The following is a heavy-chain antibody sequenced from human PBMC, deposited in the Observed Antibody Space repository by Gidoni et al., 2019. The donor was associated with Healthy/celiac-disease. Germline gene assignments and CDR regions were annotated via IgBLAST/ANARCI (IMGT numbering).Heavy chain of an antibody. J-gene: IGHJ6*02. Sequence: QVQLQESGPGLVKQSGALSVTCAVCGGPISSSNWRSWVRQPPGKGREWIGDIYHSGSTNYHPSLPSRVTISVDKSQIQFSLKLSSVPAADTAVYYCASVPRIAAARDYYYYYYGMHVWGQGPTVTVSS. V-gene: IGHV4-4*02. CDR2: IYHSGST. D-gene: IGHD6-13*01. CDR3: ASVPRIAAARDYYYYYYGMHV. CDR1: GGPISSSNW.